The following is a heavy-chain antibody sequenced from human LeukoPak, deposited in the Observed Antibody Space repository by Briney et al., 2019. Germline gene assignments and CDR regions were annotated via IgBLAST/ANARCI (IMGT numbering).Heavy chain of an antibody. D-gene: IGHD3-10*01. V-gene: IGHV4-4*07. CDR1: GGSINSFY. CDR3: ARERSGSGNYYSPFDY. J-gene: IGHJ4*02. Sequence: PSETLSLTCTVSGGSINSFYWSWIRQPAGKGLELIGRIYTSGSTNYNPSLKSRVTMSVDTPNNQFSLELSSVTAADTAIYYCARERSGSGNYYSPFDYWGQGTLVTVSS. CDR2: IYTSGST.